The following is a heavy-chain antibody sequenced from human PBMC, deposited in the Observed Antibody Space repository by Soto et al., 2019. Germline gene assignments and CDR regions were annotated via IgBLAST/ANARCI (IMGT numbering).Heavy chain of an antibody. D-gene: IGHD3-3*01. CDR1: VFPFSSYS. CDR2: ISSSSSYI. CDR3: ARDRADTYYDFWSGSAHYYYYGMDV. J-gene: IGHJ6*02. V-gene: IGHV3-21*04. Sequence: GGSLRLSCAASVFPFSSYSMNWVRQAPGKGLEWVSSISSSSSYIYYADSVKGRFTISRDNAKNSLYLQMNSLRAEDTAVYYCARDRADTYYDFWSGSAHYYYYGMDVWGQGTTVTVSS.